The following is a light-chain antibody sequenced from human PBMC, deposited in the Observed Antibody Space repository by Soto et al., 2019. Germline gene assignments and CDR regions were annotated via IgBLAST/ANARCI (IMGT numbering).Light chain of an antibody. J-gene: IGKJ1*01. Sequence: DIQMTQSPSTLSASVGDRVTITCRASQSISSWLAWYQQKPGKAPKLLIYKASSLESGVPSRFSGSGSGTEFTLTISSLQPDDFATYYCQQYNSYTPFGQWNKVEIK. CDR2: KAS. V-gene: IGKV1-5*03. CDR1: QSISSW. CDR3: QQYNSYTP.